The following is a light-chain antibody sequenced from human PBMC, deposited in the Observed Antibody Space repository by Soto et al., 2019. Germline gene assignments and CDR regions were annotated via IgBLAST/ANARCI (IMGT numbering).Light chain of an antibody. CDR2: DVS. CDR1: SSDVGGYNY. Sequence: SVLTQPRSVSGSPGQSVTISCTGTSSDVGGYNYVSWYQQHPGKAPKVMIYDVSKRPSGVPDRFSGSKSGNTASLTIFGLQAEDEADYYCCSYAGSFTYWVFGGGTKLTVL. CDR3: CSYAGSFTYWV. V-gene: IGLV2-11*01. J-gene: IGLJ3*02.